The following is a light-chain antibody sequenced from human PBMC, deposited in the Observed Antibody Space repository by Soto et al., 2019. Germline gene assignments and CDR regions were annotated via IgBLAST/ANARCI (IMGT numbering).Light chain of an antibody. CDR1: QSISTW. J-gene: IGKJ2*01. Sequence: DIQMTQSPSTLSASVGDRVTITCRASQSISTWLVWYQQKPGKAPKVLIYDASSLQSGVPSRFSGHGSGTDFTRTNSSLQPDDSAIYYCQQYKTYTTFGQGTKLEIK. CDR2: DAS. CDR3: QQYKTYTT. V-gene: IGKV1-5*01.